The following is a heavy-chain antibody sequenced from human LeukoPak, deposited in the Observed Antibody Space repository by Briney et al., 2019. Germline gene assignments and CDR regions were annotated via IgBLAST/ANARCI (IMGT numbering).Heavy chain of an antibody. V-gene: IGHV5-51*01. CDR2: IYPGDSDT. Sequence: GESLKISCKGSGYSFTSYWIGWVRQMPGKGLEWMGIIYPGDSDTRYSPSFQGQVTISADKSISTAYLQWSSLKASDTAMYYCARHDTDSGYDYDYYYGMDVWGQGTTVTVSS. CDR1: GYSFTSYW. D-gene: IGHD5-12*01. CDR3: ARHDTDSGYDYDYYYGMDV. J-gene: IGHJ6*02.